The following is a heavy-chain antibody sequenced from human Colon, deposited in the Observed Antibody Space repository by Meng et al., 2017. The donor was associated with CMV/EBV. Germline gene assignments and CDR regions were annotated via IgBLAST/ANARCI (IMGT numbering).Heavy chain of an antibody. V-gene: IGHV3-21*01. D-gene: IGHD2-21*01. CDR3: ARVMDNNWYSRYYAMDV. J-gene: IGHJ6*02. CDR1: GFTFSSYS. CDR2: ISSSSSYI. Sequence: GESLKISCAASGFTFSSYSMNWVRQAPGKGLEWVSSISSSSSYIYYADSVKGRFTISRDNAKNSLYLQMNSLRAEDTAVYYCARVMDNNWYSRYYAMDVWGQGATVTVSS.